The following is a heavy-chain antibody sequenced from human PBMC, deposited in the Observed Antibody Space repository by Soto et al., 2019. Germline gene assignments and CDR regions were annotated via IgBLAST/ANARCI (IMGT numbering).Heavy chain of an antibody. CDR2: IIPILGIA. Sequence: QVQLVQSGAEVKKPGSSVKVSCKASGGTFSSYTISWVRQAPGQGLEWMGRIIPILGIANYAQKFQGRVTITADKSTSTAYRELSSLRSEDTAVYYCARGSDYIWGSYMATWFDPWGQGTLVTVSS. CDR1: GGTFSSYT. J-gene: IGHJ5*02. CDR3: ARGSDYIWGSYMATWFDP. V-gene: IGHV1-69*02. D-gene: IGHD3-16*01.